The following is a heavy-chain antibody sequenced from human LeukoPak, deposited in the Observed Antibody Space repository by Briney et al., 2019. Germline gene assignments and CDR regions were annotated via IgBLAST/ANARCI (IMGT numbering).Heavy chain of an antibody. V-gene: IGHV1-69*04. CDR1: GGTFSSYA. J-gene: IGHJ4*02. Sequence: ASVKVSCKASGGTFSSYAISWVRQAPGQGLEWMGRIIPILGIANYAQKFQGRVTITADKSTSTAYMELSSLRSEDTAVYYCARDDLETGDLDYWGQGTLVTVSS. D-gene: IGHD7-27*01. CDR3: ARDDLETGDLDY. CDR2: IIPILGIA.